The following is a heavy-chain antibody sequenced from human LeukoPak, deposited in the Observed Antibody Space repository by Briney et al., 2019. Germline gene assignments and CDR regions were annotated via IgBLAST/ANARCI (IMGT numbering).Heavy chain of an antibody. J-gene: IGHJ4*02. D-gene: IGHD5-18*01. V-gene: IGHV1-2*02. CDR3: ARLRGYSYGDSGDY. CDR2: INPNSGGT. CDR1: GYTFTGYY. Sequence: ASVKVSCKASGYTFTGYYMHWVRQAPGQGLEWMGWINPNSGGTNYAQKFQGRVTMTRDTSISTAYMELSRLRSDDTAVYYCARLRGYSYGDSGDYWGQGTLVTVSS.